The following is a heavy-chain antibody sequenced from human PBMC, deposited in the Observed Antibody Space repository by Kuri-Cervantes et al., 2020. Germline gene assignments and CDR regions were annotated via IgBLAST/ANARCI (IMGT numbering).Heavy chain of an antibody. Sequence: LRLSCTVSGGSISSYYWSWIRQPPGKGLEWIGYIYYSGSTNYNPSLKSRVTISVDTSKNQFSLKLSSVTAADTAVYYCASSLDIAAGFDPWGQGTLVTVSS. J-gene: IGHJ5*02. CDR2: IYYSGST. CDR3: ASSLDIAAGFDP. CDR1: GGSISSYY. V-gene: IGHV4-59*01. D-gene: IGHD6-13*01.